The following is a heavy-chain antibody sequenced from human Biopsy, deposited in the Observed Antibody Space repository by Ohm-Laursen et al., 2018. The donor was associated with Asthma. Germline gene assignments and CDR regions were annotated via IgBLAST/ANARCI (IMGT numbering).Heavy chain of an antibody. Sequence: SSMKVSCKGSRDIFSSYGFSWVRQAPGQGLEWMGGIIPISLTPSYARRFRGRVTISADEYTRTAYMELSSLRSEDTAVYYCARDPSYFDPSVEGWHLWGQGTMVTVSS. D-gene: IGHD3-22*01. CDR1: RDIFSSYG. CDR3: ARDPSYFDPSVEGWHL. V-gene: IGHV1-69*01. J-gene: IGHJ3*01. CDR2: IIPISLTP.